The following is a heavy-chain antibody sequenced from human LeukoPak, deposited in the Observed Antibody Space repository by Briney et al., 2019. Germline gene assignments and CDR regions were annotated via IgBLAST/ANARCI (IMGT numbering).Heavy chain of an antibody. CDR3: AKRGVVIRVILVGFHKEANYFDS. J-gene: IGHJ4*02. CDR2: ISGSGGRT. CDR1: GITLSNYG. Sequence: PGGSLRLSCAVSGITLSNYGMGWVRQAPGKGLEWVAGISGSGGRTNYADSVKGRLTVSRDNPKNTLYLQMNSLRAEDTAVYFCAKRGVVIRVILVGFHKEANYFDSWGQGALVTVSS. V-gene: IGHV3-23*01. D-gene: IGHD3-22*01.